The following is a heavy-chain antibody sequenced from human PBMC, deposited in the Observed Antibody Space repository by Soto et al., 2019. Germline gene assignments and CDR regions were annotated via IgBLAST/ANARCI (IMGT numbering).Heavy chain of an antibody. V-gene: IGHV1-69*12. J-gene: IGHJ4*02. D-gene: IGHD5-12*01. CDR1: GGTFNSYA. CDR2: IISMFGTA. Sequence: QVQLVQSGAEVKKPGSSVKVSCKASGGTFNSYAISWVRQAPGQGLEWMGGIISMFGTANYAQNFQGRVTITADESTSTAYMELSSVRSEDTAVYYCARGGWLRTWDLDYWGQGTLVTVSS. CDR3: ARGGWLRTWDLDY.